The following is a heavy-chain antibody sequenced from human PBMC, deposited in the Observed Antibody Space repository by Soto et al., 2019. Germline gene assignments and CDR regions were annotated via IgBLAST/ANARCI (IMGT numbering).Heavy chain of an antibody. V-gene: IGHV1-18*01. J-gene: IGHJ4*02. CDR3: ATRSPAFDY. CDR1: GYTFTRYG. Sequence: QVQLVQSGPEVKKPGASVKVSCKTSGYTFTRYGISWVRQAPGQGLEWMGWITTDKGKTTYAQKFHGRVAMTTDTPTSTAYMELRSLRSDDTDVYYCATRSPAFDYWGQGTLVTVSS. CDR2: ITTDKGKT.